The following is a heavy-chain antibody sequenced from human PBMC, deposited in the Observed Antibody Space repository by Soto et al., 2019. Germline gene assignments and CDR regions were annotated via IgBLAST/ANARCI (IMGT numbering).Heavy chain of an antibody. J-gene: IGHJ4*02. Sequence: QVQLQESGPELVKPSQTLSLTCSVSGGSITTNGHYWTWIRQHPGQGLEWIAYIYYTGNSYLNPSLKSRLSISVDTSKNQLSLELRSVTAADTAVYYCAREQWGFDSSGQETLVTVSS. CDR3: AREQWGFDS. CDR2: IYYTGNS. V-gene: IGHV4-31*03. CDR1: GGSITTNGHY. D-gene: IGHD6-19*01.